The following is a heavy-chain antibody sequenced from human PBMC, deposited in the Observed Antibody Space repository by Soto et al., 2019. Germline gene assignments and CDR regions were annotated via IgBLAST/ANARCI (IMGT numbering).Heavy chain of an antibody. V-gene: IGHV3-9*01. J-gene: IGHJ1*01. Sequence: SLRRSCAASGFTFDDYAIHWFRQAPGKGLEWVSGNSWNSGSIGYADSVKGRFTISRDNAKSSLYLQMNSLRAEDTALYYCAKDMGAVAGKYFQNWGQGTLVTVSS. D-gene: IGHD6-19*01. CDR3: AKDMGAVAGKYFQN. CDR2: NSWNSGSI. CDR1: GFTFDDYA.